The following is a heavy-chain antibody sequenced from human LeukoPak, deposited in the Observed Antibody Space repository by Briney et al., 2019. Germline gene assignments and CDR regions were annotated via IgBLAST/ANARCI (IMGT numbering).Heavy chain of an antibody. J-gene: IGHJ3*02. CDR3: ARHTGGGTDYPFDI. CDR1: GASISRGRNC. V-gene: IGHV4-39*01. Sequence: PSETLSLTFTVSGASISRGRNCWGWIRQPPGKGLEWIGGISYGGSTYYNPSLKSRVSISVDTSKNQFSLKLSSVTAADTAAYYCARHTGGGTDYPFDIWGQGTMVTVSS. CDR2: ISYGGST. D-gene: IGHD6-13*01.